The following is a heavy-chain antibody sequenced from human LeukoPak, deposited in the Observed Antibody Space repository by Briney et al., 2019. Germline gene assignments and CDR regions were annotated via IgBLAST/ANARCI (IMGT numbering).Heavy chain of an antibody. CDR1: GGSFSGYY. D-gene: IGHD3-10*01. J-gene: IGHJ4*02. V-gene: IGHV4-34*01. CDR3: ARGGLYYYDSGMYY. CDR2: INHSGSS. Sequence: SETLSLTCAVYGGSFSGYYWSWIRQPPGKGLEWIGEINHSGSSKYIPSLKSRVTISVDTSKNQFSLKLSSVTAADTAVYYCARGGLYYYDSGMYYWGQGTLVTVSS.